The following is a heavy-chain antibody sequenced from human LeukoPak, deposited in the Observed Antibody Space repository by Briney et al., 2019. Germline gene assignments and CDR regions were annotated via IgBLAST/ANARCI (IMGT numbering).Heavy chain of an antibody. CDR2: ISAYNGNT. Sequence: GASVTVSCTASGYTFTGYYMHWVRQAPGQGLEWMGWISAYNGNTNYAQKLQGRVTMTTDTSTSTAYMELRSLGSDDTAVYYCARAHRGGYYGSGSYYIWGQGTLVTVSS. V-gene: IGHV1-18*04. CDR1: GYTFTGYY. J-gene: IGHJ4*02. CDR3: ARAHRGGYYGSGSYYI. D-gene: IGHD3-10*01.